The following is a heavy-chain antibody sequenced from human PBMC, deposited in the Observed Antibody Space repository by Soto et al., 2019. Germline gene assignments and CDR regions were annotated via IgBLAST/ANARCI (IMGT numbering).Heavy chain of an antibody. V-gene: IGHV3-53*01. D-gene: IGHD3-10*01. J-gene: IGHJ4*02. CDR2: IYSGGST. CDR1: GFTVSSNY. Sequence: GGSLRLSCAASGFTVSSNYMSWVRQAPGKGLEWVSVIYSGGSTYYADSVKGRFTISRDNSKNTLYLQMNSLRAEDTAVYYCARDAYYGSGSCFDYWGQGTLVTVSS. CDR3: ARDAYYGSGSCFDY.